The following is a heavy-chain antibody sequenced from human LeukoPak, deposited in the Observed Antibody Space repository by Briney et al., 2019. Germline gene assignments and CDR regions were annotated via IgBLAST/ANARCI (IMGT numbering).Heavy chain of an antibody. CDR1: GFTFSSYW. Sequence: GGSLRLSCAASGFTFSSYWMSWVRQAPGKGLEWVANIKQDGSEKYYVDSVKGRFTISRDNAKNSLYLQMNSLRAEDTAVYYCARDLLMEDFWSGYLDYWGQGTLSPSPQ. D-gene: IGHD3-3*01. CDR3: ARDLLMEDFWSGYLDY. J-gene: IGHJ4*02. V-gene: IGHV3-7*01. CDR2: IKQDGSEK.